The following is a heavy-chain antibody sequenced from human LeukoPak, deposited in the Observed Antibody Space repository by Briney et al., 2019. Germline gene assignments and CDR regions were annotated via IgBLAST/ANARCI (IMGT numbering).Heavy chain of an antibody. D-gene: IGHD6-19*01. CDR2: ISSSSSYI. CDR3: ARGGSSSGWFLGGH. Sequence: GGSLRLSCAASGFTFSSYSMNWVRQAPGKGLEWVSSISSSSSYIYYADSVKGRFTISSDNAKSSLFLQMNSLRAEDTAVYYCARGGSSSGWFLGGHWGQGTLVTVSS. CDR1: GFTFSSYS. V-gene: IGHV3-21*01. J-gene: IGHJ4*02.